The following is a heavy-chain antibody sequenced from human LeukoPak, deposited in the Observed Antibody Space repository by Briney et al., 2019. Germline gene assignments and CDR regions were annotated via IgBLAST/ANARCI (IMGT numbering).Heavy chain of an antibody. D-gene: IGHD3-22*01. CDR2: INPNSGGT. CDR1: GYTFTGYY. V-gene: IGHV1-2*02. J-gene: IGHJ4*02. Sequence: ASVKVSCKASGYTFTGYYMYWVRQAPGQGLEWMGWINPNSGGTNYAQKFQGRVTMTRDTSISTAYMELSRLRSDDTAVYYCASLGNYYDSSGYYEIIDYWGQGTLVTVSS. CDR3: ASLGNYYDSSGYYEIIDY.